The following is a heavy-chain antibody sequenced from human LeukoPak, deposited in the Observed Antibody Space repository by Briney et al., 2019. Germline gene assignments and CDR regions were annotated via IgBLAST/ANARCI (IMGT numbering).Heavy chain of an antibody. J-gene: IGHJ6*02. V-gene: IGHV1-18*01. D-gene: IGHD1-26*01. CDR1: GYTFTSYG. CDR2: ISAYNGNT. Sequence: ASVKVSRKASGYTFTSYGISWVRQAPGQGLEWMGWISAYNGNTNYAQKLQGRVTMTTGTSTSTAYMELRSLRSDDTAVYYCASPELLSNYYYGMDVWGQGTTVTVSS. CDR3: ASPELLSNYYYGMDV.